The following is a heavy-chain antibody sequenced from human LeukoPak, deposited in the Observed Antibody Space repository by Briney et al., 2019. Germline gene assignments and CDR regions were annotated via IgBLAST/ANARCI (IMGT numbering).Heavy chain of an antibody. CDR2: ISGSGGST. V-gene: IGHV3-23*01. Sequence: GGSLRLSCAASGFTFSSYAMSWVRQALGKGLEWVSGISGSGGSTYYADSVKGRFTISRDNSKNTLHLQMNSLRADDTAAYYCAKDTSLLWFGESDYWGQGTLVTVSS. J-gene: IGHJ4*02. CDR3: AKDTSLLWFGESDY. D-gene: IGHD3-10*01. CDR1: GFTFSSYA.